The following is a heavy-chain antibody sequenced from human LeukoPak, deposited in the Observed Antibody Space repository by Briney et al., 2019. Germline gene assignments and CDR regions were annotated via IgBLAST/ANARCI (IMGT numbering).Heavy chain of an antibody. D-gene: IGHD3-3*01. Sequence: SETLSLTCTVSGGSISSSSYYWGWIRQPPGKGLEWIGSIYYSGSTYYNPSLKSRVTISVDTSKNQFSLKLSSVTAADTAVYYCARDLVTIFGVVIIGSGWYFDLWGRGTLVTVSS. CDR1: GGSISSSSYY. J-gene: IGHJ2*01. V-gene: IGHV4-39*07. CDR2: IYYSGST. CDR3: ARDLVTIFGVVIIGSGWYFDL.